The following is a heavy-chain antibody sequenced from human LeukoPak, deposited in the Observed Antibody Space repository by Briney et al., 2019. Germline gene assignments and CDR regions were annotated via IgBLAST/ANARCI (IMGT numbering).Heavy chain of an antibody. Sequence: GRSLRLSCTGSAFIFEDYSIHFGRQVPGGGLEWVSGVSWNRDYVGYADSVKGRFTISRDNDNYIVYLQMNSLRVDDMGSYFCAASSGWYDSYFDYWGQGTLVTVSS. CDR1: AFIFEDYS. CDR3: AASSGWYDSYFDY. D-gene: IGHD6-19*01. CDR2: VSWNRDYV. J-gene: IGHJ4*02. V-gene: IGHV3-9*03.